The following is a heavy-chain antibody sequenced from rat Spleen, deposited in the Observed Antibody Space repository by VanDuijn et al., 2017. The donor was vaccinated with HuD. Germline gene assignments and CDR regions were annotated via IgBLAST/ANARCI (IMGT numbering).Heavy chain of an antibody. V-gene: IGHV5-29*01. CDR2: ISYDGSST. J-gene: IGHJ2*01. CDR3: ARHWGY. Sequence: EVQLVESDGGLVQPGRSLKLSCAASGFTFSAYYMAWVRQAPTKGLEWVATISYDGSSTYYRDSVKGRFTVSRDNAKSTLSLQMDSLRSEDTATYFCARHWGYWGQGVMVTVSS. D-gene: IGHD4-6*01. CDR1: GFTFSAYY.